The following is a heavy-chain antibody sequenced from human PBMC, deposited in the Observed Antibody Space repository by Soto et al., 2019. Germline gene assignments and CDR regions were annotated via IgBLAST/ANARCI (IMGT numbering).Heavy chain of an antibody. CDR2: IKPDGSDK. CDR1: GFIFSSHW. D-gene: IGHD6-25*01. CDR3: ARLYGSESTFDY. V-gene: IGHV3-7*01. J-gene: IGHJ4*02. Sequence: GGSLRLSCGASGFIFSSHWMTWVRQAPGKGLEWVADIKPDGSDKHYVDSVKGRFTISRDNAEHSLYLQISSLRAEDTAVYYCARLYGSESTFDYWGQGTLVTVSS.